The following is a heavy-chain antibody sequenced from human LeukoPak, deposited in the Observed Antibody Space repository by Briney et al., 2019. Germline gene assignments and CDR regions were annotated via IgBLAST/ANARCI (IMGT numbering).Heavy chain of an antibody. V-gene: IGHV3-7*04. J-gene: IGHJ4*02. D-gene: IGHD5-18*01. CDR1: GFTFSNYW. CDR3: ARADSYGSILDY. Sequence: GGSLRLSCAPSGFTFSNYWMSWVRQAQGKGLEWVASIDQYGRAKYYVDSVRGRFTFSRDNTKNSLHLQMNSLRAEDTAVYYCARADSYGSILDYWGQGTRVIDSS. CDR2: IDQYGRAK.